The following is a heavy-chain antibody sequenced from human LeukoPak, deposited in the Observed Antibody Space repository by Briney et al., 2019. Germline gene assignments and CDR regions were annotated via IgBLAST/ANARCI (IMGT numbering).Heavy chain of an antibody. Sequence: ASVKVSCKASGYTFTSYGISWVRQAPGQGLEWMGWISAYNGNTNYAQKLQGRVTMTTDTSTSTAYMELRSLRSDDTAVYYCARDRHDYGDHGWFDPWGQGTLVTVSS. V-gene: IGHV1-18*01. J-gene: IGHJ5*02. CDR1: GYTFTSYG. D-gene: IGHD4-17*01. CDR3: ARDRHDYGDHGWFDP. CDR2: ISAYNGNT.